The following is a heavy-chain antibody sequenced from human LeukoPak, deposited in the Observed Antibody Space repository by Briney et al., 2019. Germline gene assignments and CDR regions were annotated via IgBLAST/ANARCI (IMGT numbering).Heavy chain of an antibody. J-gene: IGHJ3*02. D-gene: IGHD6-6*01. CDR2: IYYSGST. CDR3: ARVPQSIAARYERDALDI. Sequence: SQTLSLTCTVSGGSISSGDYYWSWIRQPPGKGLEWIGYIYYSGSTYYNPSLKSRVTISVDTSKNQFSLKLSSVTAADTAVYYCARVPQSIAARYERDALDIWGQGTMVTVSS. V-gene: IGHV4-30-4*01. CDR1: GGSISSGDYY.